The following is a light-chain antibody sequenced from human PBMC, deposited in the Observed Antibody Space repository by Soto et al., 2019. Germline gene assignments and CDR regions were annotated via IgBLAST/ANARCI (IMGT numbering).Light chain of an antibody. CDR2: GAS. CDR1: QSVSSN. CDR3: QQYNNSPRT. V-gene: IGKV3-15*01. J-gene: IGKJ1*01. Sequence: DIVMTQSPATLSVSPGERATLSCRASQSVSSNLAWYQQKPGQAPRLLIYGASTRATGIPARFSGSGSGTEFTLTISSLQSEDFAVDYCQQYNNSPRTFVQGTKVEIK.